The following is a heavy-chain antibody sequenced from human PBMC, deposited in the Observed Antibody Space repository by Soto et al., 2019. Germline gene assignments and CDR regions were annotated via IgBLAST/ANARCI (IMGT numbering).Heavy chain of an antibody. CDR2: IYYSGST. CDR3: ARDQGARAPSYASGFDP. D-gene: IGHD6-19*01. Sequence: SETLSLTCTVSGGSISSGGYYWSWIRQHPGKGLERIGYIYYSGSTYYNPSLKSRVTISVDTSKNQFSLKLSSVTAADTAVYYCARDQGARAPSYASGFDPWGQGTLVTVSS. CDR1: GGSISSGGYY. J-gene: IGHJ5*02. V-gene: IGHV4-31*03.